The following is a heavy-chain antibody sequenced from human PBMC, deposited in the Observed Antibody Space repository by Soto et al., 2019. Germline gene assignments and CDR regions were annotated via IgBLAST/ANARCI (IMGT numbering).Heavy chain of an antibody. Sequence: SETLSLTCAVYGGSFSGYYWSWIRQPPGKGLEWIGEINHSGSTNYNPSLKSRVTISVDTSKNQFSLKLSSVTAADTAVYYCAREGFCSGGSGYPSYYYYYYRDVWGKGTTVTVSS. CDR2: INHSGST. J-gene: IGHJ6*03. CDR1: GGSFSGYY. D-gene: IGHD2-15*01. CDR3: AREGFCSGGSGYPSYYYYYYRDV. V-gene: IGHV4-34*01.